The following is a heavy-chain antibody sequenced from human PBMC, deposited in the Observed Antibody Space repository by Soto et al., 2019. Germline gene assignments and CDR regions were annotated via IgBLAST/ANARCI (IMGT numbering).Heavy chain of an antibody. CDR3: TIGSWSGEVFDI. D-gene: IGHD2-21*01. Sequence: QVQLVQSGAEVKKPGSSVKVSCKDSGGTFSTYSMFWVRQAPGQGLEWMGRIIPMLGIANYAQRFQDRVTITADKSTATAYMELSSLRSEDTALYYCTIGSWSGEVFDIWGQGTMVTASS. V-gene: IGHV1-69*02. J-gene: IGHJ3*02. CDR2: IIPMLGIA. CDR1: GGTFSTYS.